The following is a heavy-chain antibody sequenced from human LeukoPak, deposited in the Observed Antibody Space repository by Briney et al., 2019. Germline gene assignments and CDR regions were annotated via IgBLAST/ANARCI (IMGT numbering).Heavy chain of an antibody. V-gene: IGHV3-64*01. J-gene: IGHJ6*03. D-gene: IGHD1-26*01. CDR1: GFTFCSYA. Sequence: GGSLRLSCAASGFTFCSYAMHWVRQAPGKGLEYVSAISSNGGSTYYANSVKGRFTISRENSKNTLYLQMGSLRAEDMAVYYCARSPMGDYYYFMDVWGKGTTVTVSS. CDR3: ARSPMGDYYYFMDV. CDR2: ISSNGGST.